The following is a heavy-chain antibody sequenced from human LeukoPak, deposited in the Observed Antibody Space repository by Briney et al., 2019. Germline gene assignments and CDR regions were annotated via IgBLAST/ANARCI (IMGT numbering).Heavy chain of an antibody. V-gene: IGHV1-8*01. J-gene: IGHJ4*02. Sequence: ASVKVSCKASGYIFTSYDINWVRQATGQGLEWMGWMNPNSGNTGYAQKFQGRVTMTRSTSINTAYMELNSLTSEDTAVYYCVRSSVGARRRIDYWGQGSLVTVSS. CDR1: GYIFTSYD. D-gene: IGHD1-26*01. CDR2: MNPNSGNT. CDR3: VRSSVGARRRIDY.